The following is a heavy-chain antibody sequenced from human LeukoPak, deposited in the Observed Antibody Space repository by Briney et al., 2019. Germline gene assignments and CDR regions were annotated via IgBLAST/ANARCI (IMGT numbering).Heavy chain of an antibody. V-gene: IGHV4-59*11. Sequence: SETLSLTCAFSGASIRNHYGSWIRQPPGGRLEWMGYIFDNGNTDYNPSLKSRLTIAIHTSRNQFSLKLTSVTAADKALYFCATRPDDSTWYGVFDYWSQGMLVTVSP. J-gene: IGHJ4*02. D-gene: IGHD6-13*01. CDR3: ATRPDDSTWYGVFDY. CDR1: GASIRNHY. CDR2: IFDNGNT.